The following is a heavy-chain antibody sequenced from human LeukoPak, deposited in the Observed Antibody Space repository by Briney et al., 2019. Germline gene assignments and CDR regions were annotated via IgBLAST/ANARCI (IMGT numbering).Heavy chain of an antibody. CDR3: ARSPMVRGVEYFDY. J-gene: IGHJ4*02. CDR2: INSDGSST. D-gene: IGHD3-10*01. V-gene: IGHV3-74*01. CDR1: GFTFSSYW. Sequence: PGGSLRLSCAASGFTFSSYWMHWVRRAPGKGLVWVSRINSDGSSTSYADSVKGRFTISRDNAKNTLYLQMNSLRAEDTAVYYCARSPMVRGVEYFDYWGQGTLVTVSS.